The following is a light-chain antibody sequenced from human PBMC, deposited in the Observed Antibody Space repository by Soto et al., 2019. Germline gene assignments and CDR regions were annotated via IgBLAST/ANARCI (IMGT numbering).Light chain of an antibody. CDR1: QSVGRY. J-gene: IGKJ1*01. CDR3: QQYKNWPRT. Sequence: EIVLTQSPATLSLCPGERATLYCRASQSVGRYLAWYTQTPGQATRLLIYGASTRDTGIPDRGSGRGSRTECTLTISSLQSEEGAVYYCQQYKNWPRTFGQGTKVDIK. CDR2: GAS. V-gene: IGKV3-15*01.